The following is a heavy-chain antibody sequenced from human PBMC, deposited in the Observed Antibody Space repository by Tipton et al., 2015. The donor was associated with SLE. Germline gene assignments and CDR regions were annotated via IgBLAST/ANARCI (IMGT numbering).Heavy chain of an antibody. D-gene: IGHD3-3*02. J-gene: IGHJ6*02. V-gene: IGHV4-34*01. CDR2: INHRGST. CDR3: ARDRVAFYYYYYGMDV. Sequence: LRLSCAVYGGSISSSSSYYWAWIRQPPGKGVEWIGEINHRGSTNYNPSLKSRVTISVDTSKNQFSLKLRSVTAADTAVYYCARDRVAFYYYYYGMDVWGQGTTVTVSS. CDR1: GGSISSSSSYY.